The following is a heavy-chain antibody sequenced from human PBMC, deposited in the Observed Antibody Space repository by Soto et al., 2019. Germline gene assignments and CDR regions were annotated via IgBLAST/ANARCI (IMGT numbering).Heavy chain of an antibody. Sequence: ASVKVSCKASGGTFSSYAMHWVRQAPGQRLEWMGWINAGNGNTKYSQKFQGRVTITRDTSASTAYMELSSLRSEDTAVYYCAREGYYYGSGSYSYYYYYYMDVWGKGTTVTVSS. D-gene: IGHD3-10*01. V-gene: IGHV1-3*01. CDR1: GGTFSSYA. J-gene: IGHJ6*03. CDR2: INAGNGNT. CDR3: AREGYYYGSGSYSYYYYYYMDV.